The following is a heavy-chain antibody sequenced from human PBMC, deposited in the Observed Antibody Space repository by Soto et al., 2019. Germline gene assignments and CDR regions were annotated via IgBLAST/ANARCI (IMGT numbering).Heavy chain of an antibody. J-gene: IGHJ4*02. V-gene: IGHV3-30-3*01. CDR3: ARDKEQWLIHY. CDR1: GFTFSSYA. CDR2: ISYDGSNK. D-gene: IGHD6-19*01. Sequence: PGGSLRLSCAASGFTFSSYAMHWVRQAPGKGLEWVAVISYDGSNKYYADSVKGRFTISRDNSKNTLYLQMNSLRAEDTAVYYCARDKEQWLIHYWGQGTLVTGSS.